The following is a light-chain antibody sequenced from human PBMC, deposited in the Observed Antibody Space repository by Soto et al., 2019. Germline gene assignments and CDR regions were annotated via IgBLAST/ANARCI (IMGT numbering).Light chain of an antibody. CDR1: QSINRL. CDR3: QQYNRYSLT. J-gene: IGKJ4*01. Sequence: DIQMTQSPSTLSASVGDRVTITCRASQSINRLLAWYQQKPGQAPKLLIYDASNLESGVPSRFSGSGSGTEFALTISGLQPDDFGSYYCQQYNRYSLTFGGGTNVEIK. CDR2: DAS. V-gene: IGKV1-5*01.